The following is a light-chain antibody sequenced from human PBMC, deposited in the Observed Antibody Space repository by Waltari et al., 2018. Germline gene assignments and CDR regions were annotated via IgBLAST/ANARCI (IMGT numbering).Light chain of an antibody. CDR2: EAS. V-gene: IGKV1-5*03. Sequence: DIPMTQSPSTLSASVGDPVTITCRASLSVRWLAWYQQNPGEAPKLLIYEASTLERGVPSRFSGRGSGTEFTLTISSLQPDDFATFFCQQYDTYSPHSFGQGTKLEIK. CDR3: QQYDTYSPHS. J-gene: IGKJ2*03. CDR1: LSVRW.